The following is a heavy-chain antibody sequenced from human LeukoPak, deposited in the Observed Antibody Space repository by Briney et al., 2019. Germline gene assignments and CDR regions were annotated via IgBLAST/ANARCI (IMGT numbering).Heavy chain of an antibody. V-gene: IGHV4-34*01. CDR2: INHSGST. CDR3: ARGWSCSGGSCYFGY. D-gene: IGHD2-15*01. CDR1: GGSFSGYY. J-gene: IGHJ4*02. Sequence: SETLSLTCAVYGGSFSGYYWSWIRQPPGKGLEWIGEINHSGSTNYNPSLKSRVTISVDTPKNQFSLKLSSVTAADTAVYYCARGWSCSGGSCYFGYWGQGTLVTVSS.